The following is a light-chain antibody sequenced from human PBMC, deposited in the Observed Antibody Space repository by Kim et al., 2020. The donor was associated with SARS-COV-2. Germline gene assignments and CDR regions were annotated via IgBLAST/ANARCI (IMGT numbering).Light chain of an antibody. J-gene: IGLJ3*02. CDR3: SAWDSSLSAWV. Sequence: QGAAWLQQHQGHPPKLLFYRDNNRPSGISARFSASRSGSTASLTITGLQPEDEADYSCSAWDSSLSAWVFGGGTQLTVL. CDR1: QG. CDR2: RDN. V-gene: IGLV10-54*01.